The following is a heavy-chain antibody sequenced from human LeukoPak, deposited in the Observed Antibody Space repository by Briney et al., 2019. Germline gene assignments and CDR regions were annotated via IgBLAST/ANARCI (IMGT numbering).Heavy chain of an antibody. J-gene: IGHJ2*01. V-gene: IGHV4-59*01. Sequence: SETLSLTCTVSGGSISSYYWSWIRQPPGKGLEWIGYIYYSGSTNYNPSLKSRVTISVDTSKNQFSLKLSSVTAADTAVYYCPRDHGTAMAYIDLWGRGTLVTVSS. D-gene: IGHD5-18*01. CDR2: IYYSGST. CDR3: PRDHGTAMAYIDL. CDR1: GGSISSYY.